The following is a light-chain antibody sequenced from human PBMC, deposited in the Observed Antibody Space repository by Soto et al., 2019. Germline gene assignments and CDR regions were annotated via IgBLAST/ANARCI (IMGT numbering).Light chain of an antibody. CDR1: QSVSSN. J-gene: IGKJ1*01. CDR3: QQYYRQAT. V-gene: IGKV3-15*01. CDR2: GAS. Sequence: EIVMTQSPATLSVSPGERATLSCRASQSVSSNLAWYQQKPGQAPRLLIYGASTRATGIPARFSGSGSGTEFTLTISSLQPDDFATYYCQQYYRQATFGQGTKVDIK.